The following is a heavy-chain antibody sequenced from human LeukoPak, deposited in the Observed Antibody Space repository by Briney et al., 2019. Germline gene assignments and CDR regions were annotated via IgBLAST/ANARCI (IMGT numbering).Heavy chain of an antibody. J-gene: IGHJ4*02. CDR3: ARTALRGNYDSSGYYYGNIDY. D-gene: IGHD3-22*01. V-gene: IGHV1-69*05. CDR1: GGTFSSYA. CDR2: IIPIFGTA. Sequence: ATVKVSCKASGGTFSSYAISWVRQAPGHGLEWMGGIIPIFGTANYAQKFQGRVTITTDESTSTAYMELSSLRSEDTAVYYCARTALRGNYDSSGYYYGNIDYWGQGTLVTASS.